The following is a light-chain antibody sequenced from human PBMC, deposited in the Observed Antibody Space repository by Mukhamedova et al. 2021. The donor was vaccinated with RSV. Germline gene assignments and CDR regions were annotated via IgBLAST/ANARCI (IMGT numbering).Light chain of an antibody. J-gene: IGKJ1*01. Sequence: WYQRRVHGKAPRLLIYKASILQSGVSSRFSGSGSGTDFILTINSLQPDDYGTYYCQHYDSSWTFGQGTKVEIK. CDR2: KAS. CDR3: QHYDSSWT. V-gene: IGKV1-5*03.